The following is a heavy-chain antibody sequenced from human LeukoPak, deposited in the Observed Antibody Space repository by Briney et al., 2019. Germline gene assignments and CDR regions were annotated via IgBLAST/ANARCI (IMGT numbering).Heavy chain of an antibody. CDR2: IYYSGST. CDR3: ARARAAGTYYYFDY. V-gene: IGHV4-59*01. D-gene: IGHD6-13*01. Sequence: SETLSLTCTVAVGSISSYDRSWIRQPPGKGLEWLGYIYYSGSTNYNPSLKSRVTISVDTSKNQFSLKLSSVTAADTAVYYCARARAAGTYYYFDYWGQGTLVTVSS. J-gene: IGHJ4*02. CDR1: VGSISSYD.